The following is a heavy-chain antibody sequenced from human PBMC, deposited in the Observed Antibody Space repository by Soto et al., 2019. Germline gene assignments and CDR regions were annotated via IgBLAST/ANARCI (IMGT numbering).Heavy chain of an antibody. D-gene: IGHD1-26*01. V-gene: IGHV3-72*01. CDR3: AKGAGDRLSLGMDV. Sequence: EVQLVESGGDLVQPGGSLRLSCAASGFTFSDHYMEWVRQAPGKGLEWVGRTRNKVDSYTTEYAASVRGRFTISRDDSKTSLYLQMTGLRREDTAVYYCAKGAGDRLSLGMDVWGQGTTVTVSS. J-gene: IGHJ6*02. CDR1: GFTFSDHY. CDR2: TRNKVDSYTT.